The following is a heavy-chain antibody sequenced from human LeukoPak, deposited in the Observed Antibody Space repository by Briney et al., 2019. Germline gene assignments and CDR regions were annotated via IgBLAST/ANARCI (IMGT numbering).Heavy chain of an antibody. D-gene: IGHD2-21*02. J-gene: IGHJ6*02. CDR2: IRYDGSSK. CDR1: GFTFSSYG. CDR3: ARVPFTARGVGTYYYYGMDV. Sequence: PGRSLRLSCAASGFTFSSYGMHWVRQSPGKGLEWVAFIRYDGSSKYYADSVKGRFTISRDNSKNTLYLQMNSLRAEDTAVYYCARVPFTARGVGTYYYYGMDVWGQGTTVTVSS. V-gene: IGHV3-33*08.